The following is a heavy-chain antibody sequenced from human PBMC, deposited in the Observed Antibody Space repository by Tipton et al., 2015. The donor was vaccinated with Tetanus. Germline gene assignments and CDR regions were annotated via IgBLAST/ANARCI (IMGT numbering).Heavy chain of an antibody. CDR1: GFTVSSNY. CDR2: IYSGGST. CDR3: ARDTAEKQWLVFTFDY. J-gene: IGHJ4*02. D-gene: IGHD6-19*01. Sequence: SLRLSCAASGFTVSSNYMSWVRQAPGKGLEWVSVIYSGGSTYYADSVKGRFTISRDNSKNTLYLQMNSLRAEDTAVYYCARDTAEKQWLVFTFDYWGQGTLVTVSS. V-gene: IGHV3-53*01.